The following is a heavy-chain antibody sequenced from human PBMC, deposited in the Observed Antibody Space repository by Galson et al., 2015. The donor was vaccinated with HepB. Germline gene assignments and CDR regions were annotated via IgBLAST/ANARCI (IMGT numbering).Heavy chain of an antibody. CDR2: ITSSSNII. J-gene: IGHJ4*02. CDR3: ARDGRNGWQGD. CDR1: GFTFSGYS. V-gene: IGHV3-48*04. Sequence: SLRLSCAASGFTFSGYSMNWVRQAPGKGLEWVSYITSSSNIIYYADSVKGRFTMSRDNAKNSLYLQMNSLTADDTAVYYCARDGRNGWQGDWGRGTLVTVSS. D-gene: IGHD5-24*01.